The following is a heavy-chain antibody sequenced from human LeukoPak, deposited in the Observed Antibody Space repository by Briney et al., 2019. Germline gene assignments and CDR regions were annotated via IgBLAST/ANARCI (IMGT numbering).Heavy chain of an antibody. CDR3: ARARRYCGGDCYLGYYYYYMDV. D-gene: IGHD2-21*02. CDR2: IYYSGST. V-gene: IGHV4-59*01. CDR1: GGSISSYY. J-gene: IGHJ6*03. Sequence: PSETLSLTCTVSGGSISSYYWSWIRQPPGKGLEWIGYIYYSGSTNYNPSLKSRVTISVDTSKNQFSLKLSSVTAADTAVYYCARARRYCGGDCYLGYYYYYMDVWGKGTTVTISS.